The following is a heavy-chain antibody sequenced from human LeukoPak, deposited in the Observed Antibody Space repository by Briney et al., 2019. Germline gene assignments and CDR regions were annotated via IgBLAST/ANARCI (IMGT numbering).Heavy chain of an antibody. CDR3: ASPGNKWIQLWGDHKAFDY. CDR2: IYYSGST. CDR1: GGSISSGDYY. V-gene: IGHV4-61*08. J-gene: IGHJ4*02. D-gene: IGHD5-18*01. Sequence: PSETLSLTCTVSGGSISSGDYYWSWIRQPPGKGLEWIGYIYYSGSTNYNPSLKSRVTISVDTSKNQFSLKLSSVTAADTAVYYCASPGNKWIQLWGDHKAFDYWGQGTLVTVSS.